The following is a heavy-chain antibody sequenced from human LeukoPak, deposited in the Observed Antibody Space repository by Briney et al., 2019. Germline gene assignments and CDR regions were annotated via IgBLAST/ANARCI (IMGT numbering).Heavy chain of an antibody. CDR2: IYRGGST. CDR1: GFTVSSNY. D-gene: IGHD3-10*01. CDR3: ARGSPAKLLWFGELSGY. V-gene: IGHV3-66*01. Sequence: PGGSLRLSCAASGFTVSSNYLTWVRQAPGKGLEWVSVIYRGGSTYYADSVKGRFTISRDNSKNTLYLQMNSLRAEDTAVYYCARGSPAKLLWFGELSGYWGQGTLVTVSS. J-gene: IGHJ4*02.